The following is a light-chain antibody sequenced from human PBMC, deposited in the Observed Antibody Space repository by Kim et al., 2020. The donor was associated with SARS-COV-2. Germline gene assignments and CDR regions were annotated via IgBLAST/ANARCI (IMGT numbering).Light chain of an antibody. J-gene: IGLJ3*02. CDR1: ILAKRY. Sequence: SWSPEQTARITCPGDILAKRYIRWFQQKPGQAPLLVIYKDSERPSGIPERFSGSSSGTTVTLTISGAQVEDEADYYCYSAADDNWVFGGGTQLTVL. CDR3: YSAADDNWV. CDR2: KDS. V-gene: IGLV3-27*01.